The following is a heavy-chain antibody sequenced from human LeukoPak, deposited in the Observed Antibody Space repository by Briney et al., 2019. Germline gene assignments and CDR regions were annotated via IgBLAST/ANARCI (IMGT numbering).Heavy chain of an antibody. D-gene: IGHD4-11*01. J-gene: IGHJ5*02. CDR2: ISGSGGST. CDR3: AKTGVTTWFSWFDP. CDR1: GFTFSSYA. V-gene: IGHV3-23*01. Sequence: GGSLRLSCAASGFTFSSYAMSWVRQAPGKWLEWVSAISGSGGSTYYADSVKGRFAISRDNSKNTLYLRMNSLRAEDTAVYYCAKTGVTTWFSWFDPWGQGTLLTVSS.